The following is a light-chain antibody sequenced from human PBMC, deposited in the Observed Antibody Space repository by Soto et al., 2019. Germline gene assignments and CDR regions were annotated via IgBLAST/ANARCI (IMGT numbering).Light chain of an antibody. J-gene: IGKJ3*01. CDR3: QQSYNAPFN. Sequence: IQMTQSPSSLSASVGDTVTITCRASQTIDRYLNWFQQKSGQAPKLLMNAASTLRSGVPSRFSASGSGTDFTLTISSLQTEDYATYYCQQSYNAPFNFGPGTKVDIK. CDR1: QTIDRY. V-gene: IGKV1-39*01. CDR2: AAS.